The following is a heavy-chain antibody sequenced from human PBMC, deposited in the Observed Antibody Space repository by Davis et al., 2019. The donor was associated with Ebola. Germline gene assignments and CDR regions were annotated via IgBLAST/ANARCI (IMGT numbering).Heavy chain of an antibody. D-gene: IGHD6-19*01. Sequence: GESLKISCVASGFTFSDYWMSWVRQAPGKGLEWVANIKQDGSQKYHVDSVKGRFTISRDNAKNSLDLQMSSLRAEDTAVYYCARASYSSAWYRFDYWGQGILVTVSS. J-gene: IGHJ4*02. CDR3: ARASYSSAWYRFDY. CDR2: IKQDGSQK. V-gene: IGHV3-7*01. CDR1: GFTFSDYW.